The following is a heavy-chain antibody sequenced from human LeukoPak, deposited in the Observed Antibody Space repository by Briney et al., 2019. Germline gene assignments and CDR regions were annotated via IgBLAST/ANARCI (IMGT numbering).Heavy chain of an antibody. CDR1: GGSISSYY. D-gene: IGHD2-21*02. Sequence: SETLSLTCTVSGGSISSYYWSWIRQPPGKGLEWIGYIYYSGSTNYNPSLKSRVTISVDTSKNQFSLKLSSVTAADTAVYYCARRTKGDYYFDYWGQGTLVTVSS. CDR2: IYYSGST. V-gene: IGHV4-59*08. CDR3: ARRTKGDYYFDY. J-gene: IGHJ4*02.